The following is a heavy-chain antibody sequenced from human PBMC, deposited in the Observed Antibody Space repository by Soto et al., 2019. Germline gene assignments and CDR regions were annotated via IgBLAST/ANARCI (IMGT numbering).Heavy chain of an antibody. V-gene: IGHV3-33*01. CDR3: ARDAVAGYSSSWYFDSPHFDY. CDR1: GFTFSSYG. Sequence: QVQLVESGGGVVQPGRSLRLSCAASGFTFSSYGMHWVRQAPGKGLEGVAVIWYDGSNKYYADSVKGRFTISRDNSKNTLYLQMNSLRAEDTAVYYCARDAVAGYSSSWYFDSPHFDYWGQGTLVTVSS. D-gene: IGHD6-13*01. CDR2: IWYDGSNK. J-gene: IGHJ4*02.